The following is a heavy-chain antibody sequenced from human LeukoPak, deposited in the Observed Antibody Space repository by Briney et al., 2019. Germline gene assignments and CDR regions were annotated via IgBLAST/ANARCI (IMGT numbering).Heavy chain of an antibody. V-gene: IGHV3-48*02. Sequence: GGSLRLSCAASGFTFSSYAMNWVRQAPGKGLEWVSYISSSSSTIYYADSVKGRFTISTDNAKNSLYLQMNSLRDEDTAVYYCARDAVRAHYYYGMDVWGQGTTVTVSS. CDR2: ISSSSSTI. CDR1: GFTFSSYA. CDR3: ARDAVRAHYYYGMDV. D-gene: IGHD4-11*01. J-gene: IGHJ6*02.